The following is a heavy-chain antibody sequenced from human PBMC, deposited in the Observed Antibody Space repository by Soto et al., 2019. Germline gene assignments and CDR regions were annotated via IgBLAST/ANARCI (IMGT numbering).Heavy chain of an antibody. J-gene: IGHJ4*02. CDR2: ISGSGGST. D-gene: IGHD6-19*01. CDR1: GFTFSSYA. Sequence: GGSLRLSCPASGFTFSSYAMSWVRQAPGKGLEWVSAISGSGGSTYYADSVKGRFTISRDNSKNTLYLQMNSLRAEDTAVYYGATTAPVAGTVHYFDYWGQGTLVTVSS. CDR3: ATTAPVAGTVHYFDY. V-gene: IGHV3-23*01.